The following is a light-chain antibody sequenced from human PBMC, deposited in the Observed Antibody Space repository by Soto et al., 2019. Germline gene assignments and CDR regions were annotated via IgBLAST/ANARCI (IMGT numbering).Light chain of an antibody. Sequence: EIVLTQSPGTLSFSPAERATLSCRASQSVSSNLAWYQQKPGQAPRLLIYGASTRATGIPARFSGSGSGTEFTLTISSLQSEDFAVYYCQQYNNWSRTFGQGTKV. CDR2: GAS. CDR3: QQYNNWSRT. V-gene: IGKV3-15*01. J-gene: IGKJ1*01. CDR1: QSVSSN.